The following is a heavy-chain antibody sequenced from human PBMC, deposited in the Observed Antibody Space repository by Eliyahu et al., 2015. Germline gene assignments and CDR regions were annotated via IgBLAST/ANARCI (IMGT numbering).Heavy chain of an antibody. V-gene: IGHV4-30-2*01. Sequence: LQLQESGSGLVKPSQTLSLTCTVXGGSISSGDYSWSWIRQPPGKGLEWMGYIYHSGSTYYNPSLKSRVAISIDRSKNQFSLKLSSVTAADTAVYYCATTQGIQNFHYWGQGTLVTVSS. CDR1: GGSISSGDYS. CDR3: ATTQGIQNFHY. D-gene: IGHD3-10*01. CDR2: IYHSGST. J-gene: IGHJ4*02.